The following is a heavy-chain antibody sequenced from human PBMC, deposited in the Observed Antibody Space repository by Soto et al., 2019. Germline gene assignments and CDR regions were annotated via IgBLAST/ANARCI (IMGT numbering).Heavy chain of an antibody. D-gene: IGHD2-8*01. CDR3: AREHKDIGLMVYPQDSNYFDY. V-gene: IGHV1-18*01. Sequence: GASVKVSCKASGYTFTSYGISWVRQAPGQGLEWMGWISAYNGNTNYAQKLQGRVTMTTDTSTSTAYMELRSLRSDDTAVYYCAREHKDIGLMVYPQDSNYFDYWGQATLVTVSS. J-gene: IGHJ4*02. CDR1: GYTFTSYG. CDR2: ISAYNGNT.